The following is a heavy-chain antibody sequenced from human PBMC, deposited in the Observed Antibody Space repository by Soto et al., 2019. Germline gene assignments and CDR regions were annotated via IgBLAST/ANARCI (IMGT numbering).Heavy chain of an antibody. D-gene: IGHD2-2*01. Sequence: LRLSCAASGFTFSSYAMSWVRQAPGKGLEWVSAISGSGGSTYYADSVKGRFTISRDNSKNTLYLQMNSLRAVDTAVYYCAKDKGIVVVPAAIVLDVWGQGTTVTVSS. J-gene: IGHJ6*02. CDR3: AKDKGIVVVPAAIVLDV. CDR2: ISGSGGST. V-gene: IGHV3-23*01. CDR1: GFTFSSYA.